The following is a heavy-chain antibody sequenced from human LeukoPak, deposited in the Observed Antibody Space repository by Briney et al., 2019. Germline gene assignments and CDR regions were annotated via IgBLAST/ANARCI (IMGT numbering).Heavy chain of an antibody. J-gene: IGHJ5*02. D-gene: IGHD6-6*01. CDR3: ARGLESGMSSSSHWFDP. Sequence: SETLSLTCTVSGGSISSGGYYWSWIRQPPGKGLEWIGSIYYSGSTYYNPSLKSRVTISVDTSKNQFSLKLSSVTAADTAVYYCARGLESGMSSSSHWFDPWGQGTLVTVSS. CDR2: IYYSGST. CDR1: GGSISSGGYY. V-gene: IGHV4-39*01.